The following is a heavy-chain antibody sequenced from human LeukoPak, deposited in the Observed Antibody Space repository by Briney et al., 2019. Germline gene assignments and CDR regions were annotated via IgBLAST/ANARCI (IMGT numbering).Heavy chain of an antibody. CDR2: VYDSGST. CDR3: ARRGGSWKANYYFDY. CDR1: GGSISSGSYY. V-gene: IGHV4-61*05. D-gene: IGHD2-15*01. Sequence: SETLSLTCTVSGGSISSGSYYWGWIRQPPGKGLEWIGYVYDSGSTNYNPSLKSRVTISVDTSKNQFSLKLSSVTAADTAVYYCARRGGSWKANYYFDYWGQGTLVTVSS. J-gene: IGHJ4*02.